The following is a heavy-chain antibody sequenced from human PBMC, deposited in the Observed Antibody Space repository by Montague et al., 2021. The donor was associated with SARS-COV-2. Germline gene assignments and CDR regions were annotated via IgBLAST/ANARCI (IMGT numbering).Heavy chain of an antibody. CDR1: GGSISSSSYY. J-gene: IGHJ5*02. CDR3: ARPKGTIFGVVRLGGWFDP. D-gene: IGHD3-3*01. Sequence: SEILSLTCTVSGGSISSSSYYWGWIRQPPGKGLEWIGSIYYSGSTYYXXXLKSRVTISVDTPKNQFSLKLSSVTAADTAVYYCARPKGTIFGVVRLGGWFDPWGQGTLVTVSS. V-gene: IGHV4-39*01. CDR2: IYYSGST.